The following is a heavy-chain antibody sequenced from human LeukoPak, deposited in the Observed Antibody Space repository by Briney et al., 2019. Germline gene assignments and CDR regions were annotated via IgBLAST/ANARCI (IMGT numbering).Heavy chain of an antibody. CDR3: ARDEAIFGAGYYYGMDV. CDR1: GGSISSGGHY. J-gene: IGHJ6*02. D-gene: IGHD3-3*01. CDR2: INHSGST. V-gene: IGHV4-31*11. Sequence: PSETLSLTCAVSGGSISSGGHYWSWIRQHPGKGLEWIGYINHSGSTYYNPSLKGRVTISVDTSQKQFSLKLSSVTAADTAVYYCARDEAIFGAGYYYGMDVWGQGTTVTVSS.